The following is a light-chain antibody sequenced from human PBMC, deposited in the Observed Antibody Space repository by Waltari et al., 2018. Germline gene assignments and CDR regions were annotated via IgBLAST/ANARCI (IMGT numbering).Light chain of an antibody. Sequence: DIVMTQSPDSLAVSLRERATINCKSSQSVLYSSNNKNYLAWYHQKPGQPPKLLIYWASTRESGVPDRFSGSGSGTDVTRTISSLQAEDGAVYYCKQDDSTPITYGQGTRLEIK. V-gene: IGKV4-1*01. CDR2: WAS. CDR3: KQDDSTPIT. J-gene: IGKJ5*01. CDR1: QSVLYSSNNKNY.